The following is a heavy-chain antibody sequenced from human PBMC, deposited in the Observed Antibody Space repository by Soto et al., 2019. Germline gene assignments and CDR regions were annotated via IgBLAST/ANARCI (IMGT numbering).Heavy chain of an antibody. Sequence: GASVKVSCKASGYTFTSYGISWVRQAPGQGLEWMGWISAYNGNTNYAQKLQGRVTMTTDTSTSTAYMELRSLRSDDTAVYYCARLRELRFLEWSPQSAYYFDYWGQGTLVTVSS. V-gene: IGHV1-18*01. CDR1: GYTFTSYG. J-gene: IGHJ4*02. CDR3: ARLRELRFLEWSPQSAYYFDY. D-gene: IGHD3-3*01. CDR2: ISAYNGNT.